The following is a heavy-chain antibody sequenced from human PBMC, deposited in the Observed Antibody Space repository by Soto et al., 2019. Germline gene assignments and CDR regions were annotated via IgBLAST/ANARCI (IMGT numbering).Heavy chain of an antibody. CDR2: IYYSGST. CDR3: ARGRPDDYGDPDYFDY. V-gene: IGHV4-31*03. D-gene: IGHD4-17*01. CDR1: GVSISSGGYY. Sequence: QVQLQESGPGLVKPSQTLSLTCNVSGVSISSGGYYWSWIRQHPAKGLEWIGHIYYSGSTYYNPSLKSRVTTSVDTSKNQFSLKLSSVTAADTAVYYCARGRPDDYGDPDYFDYWGQGALVTVSS. J-gene: IGHJ4*02.